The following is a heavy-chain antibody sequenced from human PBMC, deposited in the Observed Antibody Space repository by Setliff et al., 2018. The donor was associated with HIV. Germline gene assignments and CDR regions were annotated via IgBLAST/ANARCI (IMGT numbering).Heavy chain of an antibody. Sequence: GGSLRLSCAASGFTFSTYGMSWVRQAPGKGLEWVSAISGSGGSTYYADPVKGRFTISRDNSKNTLYLQMKSLRADDTAVYYCARATVLRYFDWFSRPGANAFDIWGQGTMVTVSS. CDR1: GFTFSTYG. V-gene: IGHV3-23*01. D-gene: IGHD3-9*01. CDR2: ISGSGGST. CDR3: ARATVLRYFDWFSRPGANAFDI. J-gene: IGHJ3*02.